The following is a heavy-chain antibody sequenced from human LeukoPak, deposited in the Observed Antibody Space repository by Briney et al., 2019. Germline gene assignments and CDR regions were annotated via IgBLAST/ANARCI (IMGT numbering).Heavy chain of an antibody. Sequence: PGGSLRLSCAASGFTFSSYAMSWVRQAPGKGLEWVSVIYAGGTTYYPDSVKGRFTISRDNSKNTLYLQMGSLRSEDTAVYYCATNGYSGTYNRYFDSWGQGTLVTVSS. V-gene: IGHV3-53*05. J-gene: IGHJ4*02. CDR3: ATNGYSGTYNRYFDS. D-gene: IGHD1-26*01. CDR1: GFTFSSYA. CDR2: IYAGGTT.